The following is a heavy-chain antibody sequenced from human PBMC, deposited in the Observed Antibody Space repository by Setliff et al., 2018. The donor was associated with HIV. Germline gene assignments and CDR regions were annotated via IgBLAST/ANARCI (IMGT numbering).Heavy chain of an antibody. Sequence: ASVKVSCKASGGSFSSYALDWVRQAPGQGLEWMGWISANGKKYYSPKVHDRLSLTIDISTTTAHLQLRNLRSDDTAVYFCAREVPSNTGSYYKKYWGQGTLVTVSS. V-gene: IGHV1-18*04. CDR1: GGSFSSYA. J-gene: IGHJ4*02. CDR2: ISANGKK. D-gene: IGHD3-10*01. CDR3: AREVPSNTGSYYKKY.